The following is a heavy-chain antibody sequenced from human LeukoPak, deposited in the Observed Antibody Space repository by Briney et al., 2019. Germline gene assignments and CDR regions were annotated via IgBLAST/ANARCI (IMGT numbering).Heavy chain of an antibody. J-gene: IGHJ6*02. Sequence: PGGSLRLSCAASGFTFSSYAIHWVRQAPGKGLEWVAVISYDGSNKYYADSVKGRFTISRDNPKNTLYLQMNSLRDEDTAVYYCARDFEMATISYYYYGMDVWGQGTTVTVSS. CDR2: ISYDGSNK. D-gene: IGHD5-24*01. CDR1: GFTFSSYA. V-gene: IGHV3-30-3*01. CDR3: ARDFEMATISYYYYGMDV.